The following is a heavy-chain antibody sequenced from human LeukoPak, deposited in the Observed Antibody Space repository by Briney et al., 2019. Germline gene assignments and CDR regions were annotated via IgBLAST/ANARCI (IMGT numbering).Heavy chain of an antibody. CDR1: GYTFTGYY. V-gene: IGHV1-2*02. Sequence: ASVKVSCKASGYTFTGYYMHWVRQAPGQGLEWMGWINPNSGGTNYAQKLQGRVTMTTDTSTSTAYMELRSLRSDDTAVYYCARVKVVVVPAADHFDYWGQGTLVTVSS. CDR3: ARVKVVVVPAADHFDY. J-gene: IGHJ4*02. CDR2: INPNSGGT. D-gene: IGHD2-2*01.